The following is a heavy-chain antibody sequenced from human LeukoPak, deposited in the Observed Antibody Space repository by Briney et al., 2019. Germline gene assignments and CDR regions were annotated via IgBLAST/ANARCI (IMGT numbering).Heavy chain of an antibody. J-gene: IGHJ4*02. CDR2: IRYDGSNK. D-gene: IGHD3-22*01. CDR3: AKDADPIPKYYYDSSGWIDY. Sequence: GGSLRLSCAASGFNFDDYGMHWVRQAPGKGLEWVAFIRYDGSNKYYADSVKGRFTISRGNSKNTLYLQMTSLRAEDTAVYYCAKDADPIPKYYYDSSGWIDYWGQGTLVTVSS. CDR1: GFNFDDYG. V-gene: IGHV3-30*02.